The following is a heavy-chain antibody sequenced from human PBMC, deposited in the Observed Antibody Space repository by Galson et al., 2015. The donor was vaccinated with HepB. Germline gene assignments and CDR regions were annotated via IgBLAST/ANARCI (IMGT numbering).Heavy chain of an antibody. J-gene: IGHJ4*02. D-gene: IGHD6-19*01. CDR2: ISNDGSNK. CDR1: GFTFSSYG. V-gene: IGHV3-30*18. CDR3: AKGSDSGGWYFSY. Sequence: SLRLSCAVSGFTFSSYGMHWVRQAPGKGLEWVAVISNDGSNKFYADSVKGRFTISRDNSKNTVYLQVNSLRAEDTAVYYCAKGSDSGGWYFSYWGQGTLVTVSS.